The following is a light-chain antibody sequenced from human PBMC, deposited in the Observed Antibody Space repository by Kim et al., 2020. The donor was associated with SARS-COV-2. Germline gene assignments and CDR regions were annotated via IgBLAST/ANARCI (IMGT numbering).Light chain of an antibody. V-gene: IGKV1-39*01. CDR2: AAS. CDR1: QSIGTY. J-gene: IGKJ4*01. CDR3: QQSHTTPLLS. Sequence: DIQMTQSPSSLAASVGDRVTIACRASQSIGTYLNWYQQKPGKAPKLLIYAASSLQSGVPSRFIGSGSGTDFTLTISSLQPEDFATYYCQQSHTTPLLSFGEGTKVDIK.